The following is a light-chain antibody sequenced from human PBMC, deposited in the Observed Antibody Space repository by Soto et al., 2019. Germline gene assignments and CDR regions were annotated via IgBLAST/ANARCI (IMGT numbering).Light chain of an antibody. J-gene: IGKJ1*01. CDR2: AAS. CDR3: QQSYSTSWT. CDR1: QSIGRF. V-gene: IGKV1-39*01. Sequence: DIQMTQSPSTLSASVRDRVTITCRASQSIGRFLAWYQHQPGKAPKLLIYAASSLQSGVPSRFSGSGSGTDFTLTISSLQPEDFATYYCQQSYSTSWTFGQGTKVDIK.